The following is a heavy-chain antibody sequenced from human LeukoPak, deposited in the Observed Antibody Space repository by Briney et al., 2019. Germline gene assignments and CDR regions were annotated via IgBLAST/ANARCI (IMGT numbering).Heavy chain of an antibody. CDR2: IYYSGST. D-gene: IGHD3-16*01. V-gene: IGHV4-39*01. J-gene: IGHJ4*02. CDR3: AKQSNGGYFDY. CDR1: GGSISSSSYY. Sequence: SETLSLTCTVSGGSISSSSYYWGWIRQPPGKGLEWIGSIYYSGSTYYNPSLKSRVTISVDTSKNQFPLKLSSVTAADTAVYYCAKQSNGGYFDYWGQGTLVTVSS.